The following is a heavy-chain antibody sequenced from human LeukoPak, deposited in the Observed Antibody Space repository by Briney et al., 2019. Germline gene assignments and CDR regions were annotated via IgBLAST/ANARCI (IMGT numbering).Heavy chain of an antibody. J-gene: IGHJ4*02. CDR3: AKDHCSSTSCFYFDY. CDR2: IKEDGTDK. CDR1: GFTFSNYW. V-gene: IGHV3-7*01. D-gene: IGHD2-2*01. Sequence: GGSLRLSCAASGFTFSNYWMRWVRQAPGKGLEWVANIKEDGTDKNYMDSVKGRFTISRDNAKNSLFLQMNSLRAEDTAVYYCAKDHCSSTSCFYFDYWGQGTLVTVSS.